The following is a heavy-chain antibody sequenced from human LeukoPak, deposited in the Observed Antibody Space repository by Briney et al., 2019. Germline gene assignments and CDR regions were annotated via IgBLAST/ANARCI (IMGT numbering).Heavy chain of an antibody. CDR1: GFTFTSSA. V-gene: IGHV1-58*01. D-gene: IGHD2-15*01. Sequence: SVKVSCKASGFTFTSSAVQWVRQARGQRLEWIGWIVVGSGITNYAQKFQERVTITRDMSTSTAYMELSSLRSEDTAVYYCAAGVVVAAPYYYGMDVWGKGTTVTVSS. J-gene: IGHJ6*04. CDR3: AAGVVVAAPYYYGMDV. CDR2: IVVGSGIT.